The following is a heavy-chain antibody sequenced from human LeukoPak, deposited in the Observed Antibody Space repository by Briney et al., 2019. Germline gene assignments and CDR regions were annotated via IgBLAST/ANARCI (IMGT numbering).Heavy chain of an antibody. J-gene: IGHJ4*02. CDR2: INPTSGGT. CDR3: ARLVGLSTTASY. CDR1: GYTFIGYY. D-gene: IGHD5/OR15-5a*01. V-gene: IGHV1-2*02. Sequence: ASVKVSCKASGYTFIGYYLHCVREAPGQGLEWMGWINPTSGGTNYAQKFQDRVTMTRDTSINTAYMELSRLTSDDTAVYCCARLVGLSTTASYWGQGTLVIVSS.